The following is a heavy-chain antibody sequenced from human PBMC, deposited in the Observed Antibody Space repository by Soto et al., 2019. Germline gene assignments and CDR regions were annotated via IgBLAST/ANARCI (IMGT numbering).Heavy chain of an antibody. V-gene: IGHV4-4*07. D-gene: IGHD1-26*01. Sequence: QVQLQELGPGLVKPSETLSLTCNVSGGSIRSYYWSWVRQPAGKPLEWIGRIYTSGSTNYNPSLKSRVSMSVDTSKNQFSLEVTSVTAADTAVYYCAREGASGFGMDVWGLGTTVTVSS. CDR2: IYTSGST. J-gene: IGHJ6*02. CDR1: GGSIRSYY. CDR3: AREGASGFGMDV.